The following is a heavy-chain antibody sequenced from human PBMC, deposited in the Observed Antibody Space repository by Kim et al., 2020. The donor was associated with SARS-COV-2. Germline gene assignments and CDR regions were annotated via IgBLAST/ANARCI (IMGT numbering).Heavy chain of an antibody. CDR2: INHSGST. D-gene: IGHD2-2*02. Sequence: SETLSLTCAVYGGSFSGYYWSWIRQPPGKGLEWIGEINHSGSTNYNPSLKSRVTISVDTSKNQFSLKLSSVTAADTAVYYCARGGRRGADIVVVPAAIAAFDIWGQGTMVTVSS. J-gene: IGHJ3*02. CDR3: ARGGRRGADIVVVPAAIAAFDI. V-gene: IGHV4-34*01. CDR1: GGSFSGYY.